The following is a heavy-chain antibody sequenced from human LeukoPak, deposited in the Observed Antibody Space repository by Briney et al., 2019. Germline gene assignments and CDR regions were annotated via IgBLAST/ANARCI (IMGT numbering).Heavy chain of an antibody. CDR1: GFTFSSYG. J-gene: IGHJ4*02. CDR3: ARDYDSSGTVDY. Sequence: GGSLRLSCAASGFTFSSYGMHWVRQAPGKGLEWVAVISYDGSNKYYADSVKGRFTISRDNSKNTLYLQMNSLRAEDTAVYYCARDYDSSGTVDYWGQGTLVTVSS. D-gene: IGHD3-22*01. CDR2: ISYDGSNK. V-gene: IGHV3-30*03.